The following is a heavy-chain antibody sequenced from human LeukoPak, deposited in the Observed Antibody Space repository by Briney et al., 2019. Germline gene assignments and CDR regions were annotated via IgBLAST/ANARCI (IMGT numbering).Heavy chain of an antibody. Sequence: QPGGSLRLSCAASGFTVSSNYMSWVRQAPGKGLEWVSVIYSGGSTYYADSVKGRFTISRDNSKNTLYLQMNSLRAEDTAVYYCAKEVMYSSSSYYFDYWGQGTLVTVSS. J-gene: IGHJ4*02. V-gene: IGHV3-53*01. CDR2: IYSGGST. D-gene: IGHD6-13*01. CDR1: GFTVSSNY. CDR3: AKEVMYSSSSYYFDY.